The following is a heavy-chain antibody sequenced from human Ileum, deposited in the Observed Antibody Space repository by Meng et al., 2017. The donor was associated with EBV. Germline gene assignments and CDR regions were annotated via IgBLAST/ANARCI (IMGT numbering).Heavy chain of an antibody. D-gene: IGHD6-19*01. CDR1: GGYISVSNW. CDR3: AKVGQWLPIDY. J-gene: IGHJ4*02. CDR2: IYHSGST. V-gene: IGHV4-4*02. Sequence: QVQLPVPGQGLVNPSGTLAFACSVSGGYISVSNWWSWVRQPPGKGLEWIGEIYHSGSTNYNPFLKSRVTISVDKSKNQFSLNLSSVTAADTAVYYCAKVGQWLPIDYWGQGTLVTVSS.